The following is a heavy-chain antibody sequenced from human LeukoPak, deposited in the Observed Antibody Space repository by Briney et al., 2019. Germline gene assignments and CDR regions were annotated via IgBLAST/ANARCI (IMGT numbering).Heavy chain of an antibody. CDR2: INHSGST. D-gene: IGHD3-3*01. J-gene: IGHJ6*03. CDR1: GGSFSNYY. CDR3: ARDYDFWSGYYFEYYYMDV. V-gene: IGHV4-34*01. Sequence: SETLSLTCAVYGGSFSNYYWTWIRQPPGKGLEWIGEINHSGSTNYNPSLKSRVTISVDTSKNQFSLKLSSVTAADTAVYYCARDYDFWSGYYFEYYYMDVWGKGTTVTVSS.